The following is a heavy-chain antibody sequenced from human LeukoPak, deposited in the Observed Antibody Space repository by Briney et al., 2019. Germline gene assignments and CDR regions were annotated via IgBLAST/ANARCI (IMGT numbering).Heavy chain of an antibody. Sequence: PGGSLRLSCAASGFTFSIYAMSCVPHAPGKGLEWVSAISGSGGSTYYADSVKGRFTISRDNSKNTLYLQMNSLRAEDTAVYYCAKSDYCSGGSCYRHVIIYYGMDVWGQGTTITVSS. CDR1: GFTFSIYA. CDR2: ISGSGGST. V-gene: IGHV3-23*01. J-gene: IGHJ6*02. CDR3: AKSDYCSGGSCYRHVIIYYGMDV. D-gene: IGHD2-15*01.